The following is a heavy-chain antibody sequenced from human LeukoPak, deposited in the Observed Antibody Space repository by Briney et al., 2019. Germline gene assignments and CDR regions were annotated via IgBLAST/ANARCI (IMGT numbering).Heavy chain of an antibody. CDR3: ATINGDYFGDFDY. CDR1: GGTFSSYA. Sequence: SVKVSCKASGGTFSSYAISWVRQAPGQGLEWMGRIIPILGIANYAQKYQGRVTITADKSTSTAYMELSSLRSEDTAVYYCATINGDYFGDFDYWGQGTQVTVSS. D-gene: IGHD4-17*01. J-gene: IGHJ4*02. V-gene: IGHV1-69*04. CDR2: IIPILGIA.